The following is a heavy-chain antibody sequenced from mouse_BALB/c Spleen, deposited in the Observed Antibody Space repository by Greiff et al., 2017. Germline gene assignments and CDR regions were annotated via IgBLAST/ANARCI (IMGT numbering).Heavy chain of an antibody. J-gene: IGHJ3*01. CDR1: GFTFSSYG. D-gene: IGHD1-1*01. CDR2: INSNGGST. CDR3: ARDHYYGSSYVSWFAY. V-gene: IGHV5-6-3*01. Sequence: EVQRVESGGGLVQPGGSLKLSCAASGFTFSSYGMSWVRQTPDKRLELVATINSNGGSTYYPDSVKGRFTISRDNAKNTLYLQMSSLKSEDTAMYYCARDHYYGSSYVSWFAYWGQGTLVTVSA.